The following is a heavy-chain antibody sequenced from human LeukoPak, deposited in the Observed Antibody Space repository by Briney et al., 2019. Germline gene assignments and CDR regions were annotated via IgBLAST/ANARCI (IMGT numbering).Heavy chain of an antibody. CDR2: ISWNRGSI. CDR3: AKDQRGNYYGSGSYIDY. Sequence: SLRLSCAASGFTFDDYGMHWVRQAPGKGLEWVSGISWNRGSIGYADSVKGRFTISRDNAKNSLYLQMNSLRAEDTAFYYCAKDQRGNYYGSGSYIDYWGQGTLVTVSS. V-gene: IGHV3-9*01. J-gene: IGHJ4*02. D-gene: IGHD3-10*01. CDR1: GFTFDDYG.